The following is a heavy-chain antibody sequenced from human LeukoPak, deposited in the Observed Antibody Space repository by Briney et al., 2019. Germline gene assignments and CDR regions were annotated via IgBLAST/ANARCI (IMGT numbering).Heavy chain of an antibody. V-gene: IGHV3-66*02. CDR2: IYSGGST. CDR3: ASTYDFWSGYYIDY. D-gene: IGHD3-3*01. CDR1: EFSFSIYA. Sequence: PGGSLRLSCAASEFSFSIYAMSWVRQAPGKGLEWVSVIYSGGSTYYADSVKGRFTISRDNSKNTLYLQMNSLRAEDTAVYYCASTYDFWSGYYIDYWGQGTLVTVSS. J-gene: IGHJ4*02.